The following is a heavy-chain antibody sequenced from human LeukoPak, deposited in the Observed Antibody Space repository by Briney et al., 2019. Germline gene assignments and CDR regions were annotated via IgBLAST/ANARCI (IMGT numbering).Heavy chain of an antibody. CDR3: ARSQIKDRYKFGY. CDR2: MNPNSGNT. V-gene: IGHV1-8*01. Sequence: ASVKVSCKASGYTFTSYDINWVRQATGQGLEWMGWMNPNSGNTGYAQKFQGRVTMTRNTSISTAYMELSSLRSDDTAVYYCARSQIKDRYKFGYWGQGTLVTVSS. J-gene: IGHJ4*02. D-gene: IGHD1-1*01. CDR1: GYTFTSYD.